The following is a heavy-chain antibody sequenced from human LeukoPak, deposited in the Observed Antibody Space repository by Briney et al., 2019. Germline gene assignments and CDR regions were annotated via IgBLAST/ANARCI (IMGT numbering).Heavy chain of an antibody. V-gene: IGHV3-48*02. CDR3: AKDMYYDILTAYGMDV. CDR1: GFTFSSYS. J-gene: IGHJ6*02. D-gene: IGHD3-9*01. CDR2: IRSSSSTI. Sequence: ESGGSLRLSCAASGFTFSSYSMNWVRQAPGKGLEWVSYIRSSSSTIYYADSVKGRFTISRDNAKNSLYLQMNSLRDEDTAVYYCAKDMYYDILTAYGMDVWGQGTTVTVSS.